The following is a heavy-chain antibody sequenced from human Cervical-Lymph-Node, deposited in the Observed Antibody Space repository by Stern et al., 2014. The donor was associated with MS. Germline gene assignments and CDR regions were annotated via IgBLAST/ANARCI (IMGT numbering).Heavy chain of an antibody. CDR2: IIPIFGTA. CDR1: GGTFSSYA. V-gene: IGHV1-69*01. CDR3: ARVRMREYYYDSSGMGFDY. D-gene: IGHD3-22*01. J-gene: IGHJ4*02. Sequence: VQLLESGAEVKKPGSSVKVSCKASGGTFSSYAISWVRQAPGQGLEWMGGIIPIFGTANYAQKFQGRVTITADESTSTAYMELSSLRSEDTAVYYCARVRMREYYYDSSGMGFDYWGQGTLVTVSS.